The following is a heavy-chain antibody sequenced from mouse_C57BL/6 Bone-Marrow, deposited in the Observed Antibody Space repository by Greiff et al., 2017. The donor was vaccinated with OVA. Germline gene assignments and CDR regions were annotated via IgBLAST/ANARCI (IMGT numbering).Heavy chain of an antibody. D-gene: IGHD4-1*01. CDR2: IDPANGNT. Sequence: EVQRVESVAELVRPGASVKLSCTASGFNIKNTYMPWVKQRPEQGLEWIGRIDPANGNTNYAPKFQGKATITADTSSNTAYLQLSSLTSEDTAIYYCGGLGRDYFDYWGQGTTLTVSS. CDR1: GFNIKNTY. J-gene: IGHJ2*01. CDR3: GGLGRDYFDY. V-gene: IGHV14-3*01.